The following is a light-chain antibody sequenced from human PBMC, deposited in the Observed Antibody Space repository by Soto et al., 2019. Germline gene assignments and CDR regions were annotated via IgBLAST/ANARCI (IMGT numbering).Light chain of an antibody. J-gene: IGKJ4*01. V-gene: IGKV3-11*01. Sequence: EFVLTQSPAILSLSPGEGANLSCRASQSLSTSLAWYQHKPGQAPRLLIYDASYRAPGIPARFSGSGSGTDFTLTISSLVPEDFEVYYYQQRSKWLTFGGGHTVEI. CDR1: QSLSTS. CDR3: QQRSKWLT. CDR2: DAS.